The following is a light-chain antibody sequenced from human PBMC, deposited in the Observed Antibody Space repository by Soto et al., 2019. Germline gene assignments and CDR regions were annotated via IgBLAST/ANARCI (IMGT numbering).Light chain of an antibody. CDR3: QQYGSSIT. J-gene: IGKJ5*01. V-gene: IGKV3-20*01. Sequence: EIVLTQSPGTLSLSPGERATLSFRASQSVSSSYLAWYQQKPGQAPRLLIYCASSRATGIPDRFSGSGSGTDFTLTISRLEPEDFAVYYCQQYGSSITFGQGTRLEIK. CDR1: QSVSSSY. CDR2: CAS.